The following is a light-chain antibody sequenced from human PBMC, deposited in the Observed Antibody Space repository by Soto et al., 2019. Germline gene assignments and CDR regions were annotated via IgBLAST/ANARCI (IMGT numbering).Light chain of an antibody. Sequence: DIQMTQSPSTLSASVGDRVTITCRASQSISSWLAWYQQKPGKAPNLLIYKASTLESGVPSRFSGSGSETEFTLTISSLQPDDFATHYCQQYNSYSQWTFGQGTKVDIK. CDR3: QQYNSYSQWT. CDR2: KAS. J-gene: IGKJ1*01. V-gene: IGKV1-5*03. CDR1: QSISSW.